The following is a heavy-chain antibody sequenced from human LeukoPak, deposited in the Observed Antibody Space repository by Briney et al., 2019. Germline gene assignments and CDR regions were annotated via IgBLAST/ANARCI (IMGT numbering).Heavy chain of an antibody. J-gene: IGHJ6*02. Sequence: ASVKVSCKASGYTFTSYGISWVRQAPGQGLEWMGWISAYNGNTNYAQKLQGRVTMTTDTSTGTAYMELRSLRSDDTAVYYCTYSSTSSPLYYYYGMDVWGQGTTVTVSS. D-gene: IGHD2-2*01. CDR2: ISAYNGNT. V-gene: IGHV1-18*01. CDR3: TYSSTSSPLYYYYGMDV. CDR1: GYTFTSYG.